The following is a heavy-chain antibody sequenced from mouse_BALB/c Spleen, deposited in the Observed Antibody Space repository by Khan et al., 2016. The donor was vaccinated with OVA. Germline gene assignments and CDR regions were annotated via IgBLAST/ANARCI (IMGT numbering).Heavy chain of an antibody. CDR2: ISTYYGDS. V-gene: IGHV1S137*01. Sequence: QVQLQQSGAELVRPGVSVKISCKGSGYIFTDFSMHWVKRSHAKSLEWIGVISTYYGDSIYNQNFKDKATLTVEKSSSTAYMVLARLTSEDSDIYYCARWGGNYRFAYWGQGTLVTVSA. D-gene: IGHD2-1*01. CDR1: GYIFTDFS. CDR3: ARWGGNYRFAY. J-gene: IGHJ3*01.